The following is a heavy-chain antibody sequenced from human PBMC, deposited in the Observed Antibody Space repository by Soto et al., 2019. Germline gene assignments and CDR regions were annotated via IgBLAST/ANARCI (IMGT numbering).Heavy chain of an antibody. V-gene: IGHV4-59*01. J-gene: IGHJ5*02. CDR2: IYYSGST. CDR1: NGSISSYC. Sequence: CSVANGSISSYCWSRIRQTTGKGLEWIGYIYYSGSTNYNPSLKSRVTISVDTSKNQFSLKLSSVTAADTAVYYCARYYGSGKFDPWGQGTLVTVSS. D-gene: IGHD3-10*01. CDR3: ARYYGSGKFDP.